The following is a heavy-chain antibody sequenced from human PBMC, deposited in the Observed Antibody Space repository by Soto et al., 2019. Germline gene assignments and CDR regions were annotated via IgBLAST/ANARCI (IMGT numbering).Heavy chain of an antibody. D-gene: IGHD5-12*01. Sequence: SETLSLTCAVSGGSISSGGYSWSWIRQPPGKGLEWIGYIYHSGSTYYNPSLKSRVTISVDRSKNQFSLKLSSVTAADTAVYYCARDIGLRAWFDPWGQGTLVTVSS. CDR1: GGSISSGGYS. V-gene: IGHV4-30-2*01. CDR2: IYHSGST. J-gene: IGHJ5*02. CDR3: ARDIGLRAWFDP.